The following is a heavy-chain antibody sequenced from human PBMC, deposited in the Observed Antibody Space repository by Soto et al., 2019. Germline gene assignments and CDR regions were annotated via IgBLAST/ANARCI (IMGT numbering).Heavy chain of an antibody. J-gene: IGHJ4*02. CDR1: GFSFGSYA. CDR2: ISGSDGKT. V-gene: IGHV3-23*01. CDR3: ARWSYLDY. D-gene: IGHD3-3*01. Sequence: GGSLRLSCAASGFSFGSYALSWVRQAPGKGLEWVSTISGSDGKTFYADSVKGRFSISRDTSQNTLYLQMNSLRADDTAIYYCARWSYLDYWGQGTRVTSPQ.